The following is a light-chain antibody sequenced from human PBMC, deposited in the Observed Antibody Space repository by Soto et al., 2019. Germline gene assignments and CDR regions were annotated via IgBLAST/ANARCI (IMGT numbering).Light chain of an antibody. J-gene: IGKJ1*01. CDR3: QQYDNWPWT. CDR1: QSVSSSY. V-gene: IGKV3-15*01. Sequence: EIVMTQSPVTLSVSPGERATLSCRASQSVSSSYLAWYQQKPGQAPRLLIYGASRRATGFPARFSGSGSGTDFTLTISSLQSEDFAVYYCQQYDNWPWTFGQGTKVDIK. CDR2: GAS.